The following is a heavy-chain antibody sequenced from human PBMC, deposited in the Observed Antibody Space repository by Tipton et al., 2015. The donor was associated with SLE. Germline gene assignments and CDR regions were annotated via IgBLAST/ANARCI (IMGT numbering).Heavy chain of an antibody. D-gene: IGHD2-15*01. Sequence: TLSLTCTVSGGSISSYYWSWIRQPPGKGLEWIGYIYYSGSTNYNPSLKSRVTISVDTSKNQFSLKLTSVTAADTAVYYCARPEYCSGGSCYRGAFDIWGQGTMVTVSS. J-gene: IGHJ3*02. V-gene: IGHV4-59*08. CDR2: IYYSGST. CDR3: ARPEYCSGGSCYRGAFDI. CDR1: GGSISSYY.